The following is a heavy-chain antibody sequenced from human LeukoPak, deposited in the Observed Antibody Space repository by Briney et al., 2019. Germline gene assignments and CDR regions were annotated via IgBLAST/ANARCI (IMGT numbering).Heavy chain of an antibody. J-gene: IGHJ4*02. CDR2: IRYDGSNK. V-gene: IGHV3-30*02. CDR1: GFTFSSYG. CDR3: AKDSERRVVVPAAMGY. D-gene: IGHD2-2*01. Sequence: PGGSLRLSCAASGFTFSSYGMHWVRQAPGKGLEWVAFIRYDGSNKYYADSVKGRFTISRDNSKNTLYLQMNSLRAEDTAVCYCAKDSERRVVVPAAMGYWGQGTLVTVSS.